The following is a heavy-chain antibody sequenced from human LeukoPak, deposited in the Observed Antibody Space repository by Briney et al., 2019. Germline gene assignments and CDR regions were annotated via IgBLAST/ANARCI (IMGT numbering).Heavy chain of an antibody. Sequence: GGSLRLSCAASGFTVSSNYLSWVRQAPGKGLECVSVIYSGGNTYYADSVKGRFTISRDNSKNTLFLQMNSLRAEDTAVYYCARRGDGGRSLDYWAREPWSPSPQ. J-gene: IGHJ4*02. V-gene: IGHV3-53*01. CDR2: IYSGGNT. CDR1: GFTVSSNY. CDR3: ARRGDGGRSLDY. D-gene: IGHD4-23*01.